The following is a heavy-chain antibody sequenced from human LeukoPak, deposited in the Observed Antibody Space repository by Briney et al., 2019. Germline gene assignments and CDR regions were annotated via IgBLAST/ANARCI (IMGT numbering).Heavy chain of an antibody. D-gene: IGHD3-9*01. CDR3: ARGDDILTGYYPFDH. CDR2: IYYSGST. CDR1: GGSVSSGSYY. Sequence: SETLSLTCTVSGGSVSSGSYYWSWIRQHPGKGLEWIGYIYYSGSTNYNPSLKSRVNISVDTSKNQFSLKLSSVTAADTAVHYCARGDDILTGYYPFDHWGQGTLVTVSS. V-gene: IGHV4-61*01. J-gene: IGHJ4*02.